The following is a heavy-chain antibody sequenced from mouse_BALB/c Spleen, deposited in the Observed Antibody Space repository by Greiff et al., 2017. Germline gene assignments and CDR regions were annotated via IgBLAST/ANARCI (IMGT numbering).Heavy chain of an antibody. J-gene: IGHJ4*01. CDR3: ARGGTTATDY. CDR2: ISSGGSYT. Sequence: EVHLVESGGDLVKPGGSLKLSCAASGFTFSSYGMSWVRQTPDKRLEWVATISSGGSYTYYPDSVKGRFTISRDNAKNTLYLQMSSLKSEDTAMYYCARGGTTATDYWGQGTSVTVSS. D-gene: IGHD1-2*01. CDR1: GFTFSSYG. V-gene: IGHV5-6*01.